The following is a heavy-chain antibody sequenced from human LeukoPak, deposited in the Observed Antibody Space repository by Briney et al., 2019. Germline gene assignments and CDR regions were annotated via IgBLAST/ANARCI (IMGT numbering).Heavy chain of an antibody. CDR1: EYTFTGYY. CDR3: ARVSSWYGDWFDP. J-gene: IGHJ5*02. V-gene: IGHV1-2*04. Sequence: ASVKVSCKASEYTFTGYYMHWVRQAPGQGLEWMGWINPNSGGTNYAQKFQGWVTMTRDTSISTAYMELSRLRSDDTAVYYCARVSSWYGDWFDPWGQGALVTVSS. D-gene: IGHD6-13*01. CDR2: INPNSGGT.